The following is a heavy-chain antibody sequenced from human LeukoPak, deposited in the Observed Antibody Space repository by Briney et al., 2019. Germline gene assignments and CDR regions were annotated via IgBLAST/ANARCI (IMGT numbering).Heavy chain of an antibody. J-gene: IGHJ4*02. CDR1: GFTVSSKY. Sequence: GGALRLSCAASGFTVSSKYMNWVRQAAGKGPEWVSVIYTDGSTYYADSVRARFSISRDDSKNTLSLQMNSLRAEDTAVYYCAIGHYRNIPGWGQGTLVTVSS. D-gene: IGHD1/OR15-1a*01. CDR3: AIGHYRNIPG. CDR2: IYTDGST. V-gene: IGHV3-66*01.